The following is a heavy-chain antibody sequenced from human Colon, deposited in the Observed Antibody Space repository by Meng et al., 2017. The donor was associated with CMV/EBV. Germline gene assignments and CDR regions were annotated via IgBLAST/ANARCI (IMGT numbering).Heavy chain of an antibody. Sequence: GGSLRLSCAASGFIFSSYDMHWVRQAPGKGLEWVAFIRYDGSNKYYADSVKGRFTISRDNSKNTLYLQMNSLRAEDTAVYYCAKDRGEYFDYWGQGTLVTVSS. J-gene: IGHJ4*02. CDR1: GFIFSSYD. V-gene: IGHV3-30*02. D-gene: IGHD3-10*01. CDR2: IRYDGSNK. CDR3: AKDRGEYFDY.